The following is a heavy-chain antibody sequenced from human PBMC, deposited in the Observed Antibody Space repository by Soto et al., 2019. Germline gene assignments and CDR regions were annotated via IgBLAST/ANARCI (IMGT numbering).Heavy chain of an antibody. CDR2: IYYSGST. Sequence: LSLTCTVSGGSISSSSYYWGWIRQPPGKGLEWIGSIYYSGSTYYNPSLKSRVTISVDTSKKQFSLKLSSVTAADTAVYYCAIGNRDYYGMDVWGQGTTVTVSS. CDR3: AIGNRDYYGMDV. J-gene: IGHJ6*02. V-gene: IGHV4-39*01. CDR1: GGSISSSSYY.